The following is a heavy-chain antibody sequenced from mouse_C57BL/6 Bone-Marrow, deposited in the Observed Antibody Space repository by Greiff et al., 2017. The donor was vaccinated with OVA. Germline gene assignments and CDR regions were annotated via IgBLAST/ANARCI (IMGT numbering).Heavy chain of an antibody. J-gene: IGHJ1*03. D-gene: IGHD2-2*01. V-gene: IGHV1-52*01. CDR3: AREGYDWYFEV. Sequence: QVQLQQPGAELVRPGSSVKLSCKASGYTFTSYWMHWVKQRPIQGLEWIGNIDPSDSETHYNQKFKDKATLTVDKSSSTAYMQLSSLTSEDSAVYDCAREGYDWYFEVGGTGNTVTVSS. CDR1: GYTFTSYW. CDR2: IDPSDSET.